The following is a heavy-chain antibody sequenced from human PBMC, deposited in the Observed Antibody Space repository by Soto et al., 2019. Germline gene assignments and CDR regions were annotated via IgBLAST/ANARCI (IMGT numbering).Heavy chain of an antibody. CDR1: GFTFSSYA. CDR2: ISGSGGST. Sequence: PGGSLRLSCAASGFTFSSYAMSWVRQAPGKGLEWVSAISGSGGSTYYADSVKGRFTISRDNSKNTLYLQMNSLRAEDTAVYYCAKDLRKRDMTTVTTVHLYFDYWGQGTLVTVSS. J-gene: IGHJ4*02. CDR3: AKDLRKRDMTTVTTVHLYFDY. D-gene: IGHD4-17*01. V-gene: IGHV3-23*01.